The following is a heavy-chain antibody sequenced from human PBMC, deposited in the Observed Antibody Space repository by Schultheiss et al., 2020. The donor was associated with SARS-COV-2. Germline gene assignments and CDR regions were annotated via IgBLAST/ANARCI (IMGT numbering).Heavy chain of an antibody. D-gene: IGHD3-16*01. Sequence: VGSLRLSCAASGFTFSGSAMHWVRQASGKGLEWVGRIRSKANSYATAYAASVKGRFTISRDDSKNTAYLQMNSLKTEDTAVYYCTRHEGALLGEHAFDIWGQGTMVTVSS. CDR2: IRSKANSYAT. CDR3: TRHEGALLGEHAFDI. CDR1: GFTFSGSA. J-gene: IGHJ3*02. V-gene: IGHV3-73*01.